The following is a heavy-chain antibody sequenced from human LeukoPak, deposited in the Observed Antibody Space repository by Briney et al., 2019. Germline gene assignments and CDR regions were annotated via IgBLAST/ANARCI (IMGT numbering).Heavy chain of an antibody. J-gene: IGHJ4*02. Sequence: PSETLSLTCTVSGGSISSYYWSWIRQPPGKGLEWIGYTSYSGYPDSNPSLKSRVTISLDTSKNQFSLSLSSVTAADTAVYYCAREPTQPLRFGEFHPFDNWGQGTLVTVSS. CDR3: AREPTQPLRFGEFHPFDN. CDR1: GGSISSYY. V-gene: IGHV4-59*06. D-gene: IGHD3-10*01. CDR2: TSYSGYP.